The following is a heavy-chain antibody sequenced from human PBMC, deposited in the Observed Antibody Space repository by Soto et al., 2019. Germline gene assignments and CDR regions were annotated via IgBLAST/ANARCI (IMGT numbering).Heavy chain of an antibody. CDR2: IYSGGST. Sequence: GGSLRLSCAASGFTVSSNYMSWVRQAPGKGLEWVSVIYSGGSTYYADSVKGRFTISRDNSKNTLYLQMNSLRAEDTAVYYCARDMPGLTGGYYYYYMDVWGKGTTVTVSS. J-gene: IGHJ6*03. CDR1: GFTVSSNY. V-gene: IGHV3-66*01. CDR3: ARDMPGLTGGYYYYYMDV. D-gene: IGHD3-9*01.